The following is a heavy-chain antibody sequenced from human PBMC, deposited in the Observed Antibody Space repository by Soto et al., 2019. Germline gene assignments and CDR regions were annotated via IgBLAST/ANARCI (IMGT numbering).Heavy chain of an antibody. V-gene: IGHV3-23*01. J-gene: IGHJ6*02. D-gene: IGHD3-3*01. CDR1: GFTFSSYA. CDR3: AKRARWSGYYMSYYYYGMDV. Sequence: GGSLRLSCAASGFTFSSYAMSWVRQAPVKVLEWVSAISGSGGSTYYADSVKGRFTISRDNSKNTLYLQMNSLRAEDTAVYYCAKRARWSGYYMSYYYYGMDVWGQGTTVTVSS. CDR2: ISGSGGST.